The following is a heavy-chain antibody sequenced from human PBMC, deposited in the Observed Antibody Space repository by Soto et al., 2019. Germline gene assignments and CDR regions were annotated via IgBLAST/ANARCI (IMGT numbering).Heavy chain of an antibody. CDR2: IWYDGSNK. CDR1: GFTFSSYG. V-gene: IGHV3-33*01. J-gene: IGHJ4*02. Sequence: GGSLRLSCAASGFTFSSYGMHWVRQAPGKGLEWVAVIWYDGSNKYYADSVKGRFTISRDNSKNTLYLQMNSLRAEDTAVYYCARAEYSAFWSGFVTLSYWGQGTLVTVSS. CDR3: ARAEYSAFWSGFVTLSY. D-gene: IGHD3-3*01.